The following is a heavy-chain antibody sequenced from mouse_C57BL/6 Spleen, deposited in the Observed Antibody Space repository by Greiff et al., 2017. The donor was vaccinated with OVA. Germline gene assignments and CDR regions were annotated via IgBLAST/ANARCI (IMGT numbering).Heavy chain of an antibody. V-gene: IGHV1-55*01. CDR3: ARRMGRNDY. D-gene: IGHD4-1*01. Sequence: QVQLKQPGAELVKPGASVQMSCKASGYTFTSYWITWVKQRPGQGLEWIGDIYPGSGSTNYNEKFKSKATLTVDTSSSTAYMQLSSLTSEDSAVYYCARRMGRNDYWGQGTTLTVSS. CDR1: GYTFTSYW. J-gene: IGHJ2*01. CDR2: IYPGSGST.